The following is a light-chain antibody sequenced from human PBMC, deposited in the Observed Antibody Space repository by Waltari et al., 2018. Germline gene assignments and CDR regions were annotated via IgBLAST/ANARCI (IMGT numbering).Light chain of an antibody. Sequence: DIVMTQSPESLAVSLGVRATITCKSSQSVLHSSNNKNYFAWYQQKPGQPPKLLIYWASTRKSGVPDRFSGSGSGTDFTLTISSLQAEDVAVYYCQQFQSHLRTFGQGTKVEIK. CDR2: WAS. CDR3: QQFQSHLRT. CDR1: QSVLHSSNNKNY. J-gene: IGKJ1*01. V-gene: IGKV4-1*01.